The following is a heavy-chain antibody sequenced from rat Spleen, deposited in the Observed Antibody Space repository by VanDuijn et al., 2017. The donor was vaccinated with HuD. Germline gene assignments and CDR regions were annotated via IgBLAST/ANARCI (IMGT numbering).Heavy chain of an antibody. CDR3: TTGEVWVQPFDY. J-gene: IGHJ2*01. CDR1: GFTFSDYA. Sequence: EVQLVESGGGLVQPGRSLKFSCAASGFTFSDYAMAWVRQAPKKGLEWVATIIYDGSSTYYRDSVKGRFTISRDNAKSTLYLQMDSLRSEDTATYYCTTGEVWVQPFDYWGQGVMVTVSS. V-gene: IGHV5-17*01. D-gene: IGHD1-5*01. CDR2: IIYDGSST.